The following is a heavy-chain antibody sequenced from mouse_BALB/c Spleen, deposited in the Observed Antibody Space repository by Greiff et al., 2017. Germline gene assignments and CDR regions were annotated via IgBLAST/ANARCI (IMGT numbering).Heavy chain of an antibody. CDR3: ARDSYGRAWFAY. CDR1: GYSITSGYY. Sequence: VQLKESGPGLVKPSQSLSLTCSVTGYSITSGYYWNWIRQFPGNKLEWMGYISYDGSNNYNPSLKNRISITRDTSKNQFFLKLNSVTTEDTATYYCARDSYGRAWFAYWGQGTLVTVSA. J-gene: IGHJ3*01. V-gene: IGHV3-6*02. CDR2: ISYDGSN. D-gene: IGHD1-1*01.